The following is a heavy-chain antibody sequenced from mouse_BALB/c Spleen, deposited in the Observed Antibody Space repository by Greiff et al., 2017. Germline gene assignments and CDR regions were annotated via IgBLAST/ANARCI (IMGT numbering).Heavy chain of an antibody. CDR3: ARNDGYCDY. J-gene: IGHJ2*01. CDR2: ISSGGSYT. Sequence: EVQLVESGGDLVKPGGSLKLSCAASGFTFSSYGMSWVRQTPDKRLEWVATISSGGSYTYYPDSVKGRFTISRDNAKNTLYLQMSSLKSEDTAMYYCARNDGYCDYWGQGTTLTVSS. D-gene: IGHD2-3*01. CDR1: GFTFSSYG. V-gene: IGHV5-6*01.